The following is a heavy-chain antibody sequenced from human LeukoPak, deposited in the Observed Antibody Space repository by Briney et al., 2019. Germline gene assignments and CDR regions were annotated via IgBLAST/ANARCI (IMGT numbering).Heavy chain of an antibody. CDR2: IIPIFGTA. CDR1: GGTFSSYA. Sequence: SVKVSCMASGGTFSSYAISWVRQAPGEGLEWMGGIIPIFGTANYAQKFQGRVTITADKSTSTAYMELSSLRSEDTAVYYCARDVGIAAAGYYYYYYMDVWGKGTTVTVSS. J-gene: IGHJ6*03. V-gene: IGHV1-69*06. D-gene: IGHD6-13*01. CDR3: ARDVGIAAAGYYYYYYMDV.